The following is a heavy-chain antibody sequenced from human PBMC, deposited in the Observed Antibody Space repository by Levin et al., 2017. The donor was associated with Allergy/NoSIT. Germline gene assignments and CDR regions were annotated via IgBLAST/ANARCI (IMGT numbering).Heavy chain of an antibody. CDR3: AKDPLYSGSYWGGYFDY. CDR2: ISYIDGIT. D-gene: IGHD1-26*01. J-gene: IGHJ4*02. Sequence: PGESLKISCAASGFTFSNYTMSWVRQAPGKGLEWVSSISYIDGITHYADSVKGRFTISRDNSKNTLYLQMNSLRAEDTAVYHCAKDPLYSGSYWGGYFDYWGQGTLVTVSS. V-gene: IGHV3-23*01. CDR1: GFTFSNYT.